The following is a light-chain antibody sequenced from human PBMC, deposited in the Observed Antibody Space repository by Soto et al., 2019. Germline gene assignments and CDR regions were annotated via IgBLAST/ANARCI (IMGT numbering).Light chain of an antibody. J-gene: IGLJ1*01. V-gene: IGLV2-14*01. CDR3: SSYTTSGTRV. CDR2: DVS. CDR1: SSDVGNYNY. Sequence: QSVLTQPASVSGFPGQSITISCTGTSSDVGNYNYVSWYQQHPAKAPKLMIYDVSNRPSGVSNRFSGSKSGNTASLTISGLQAEDEADYYCSSYTTSGTRVFGTGTKVTVL.